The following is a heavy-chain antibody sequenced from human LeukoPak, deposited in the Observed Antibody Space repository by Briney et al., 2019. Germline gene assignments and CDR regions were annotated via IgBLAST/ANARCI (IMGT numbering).Heavy chain of an antibody. CDR2: IYHSGST. J-gene: IGHJ4*02. D-gene: IGHD5-18*01. CDR3: ARGGYSYGPDSYYFDY. V-gene: IGHV4-38-2*02. CDR1: GYSISSGYY. Sequence: SETLSLTCTVSGYSISSGYYWGWIRQPPGKGLGWIGSIYHSGSTYYNPSLKSRVTISVDTSKNQFSLKLTSVTAADTAVYYCARGGYSYGPDSYYFDYWGQGTLVTVSS.